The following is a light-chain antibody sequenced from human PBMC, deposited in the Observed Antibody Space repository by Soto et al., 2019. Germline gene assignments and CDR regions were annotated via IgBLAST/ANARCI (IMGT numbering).Light chain of an antibody. Sequence: DIQMTQSPSSLSALVGDRVTITCRASQGITNYLAWYQQKPGQVPKLLIYAASTLHSGVPSRFSGSGSGTDFTLTISSLQPEDVASYYCQKYDSAPWTFGQGTKVDIK. V-gene: IGKV1-27*01. J-gene: IGKJ1*01. CDR1: QGITNY. CDR3: QKYDSAPWT. CDR2: AAS.